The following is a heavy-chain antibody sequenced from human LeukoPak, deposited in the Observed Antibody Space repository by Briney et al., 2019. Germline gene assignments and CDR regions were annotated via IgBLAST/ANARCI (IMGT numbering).Heavy chain of an antibody. Sequence: SETLSLTCAVSGGSLSSDNWWSWVRQPPGKGLGWIGEVYHGGSTNYNPSLESRVTISVDKSKNHFSLRLSSVTAADTAVYYCNYYGSGSSSGYFDYWGQGTPVTVSS. V-gene: IGHV4-4*02. CDR3: NYYGSGSSSGYFDY. CDR1: GGSLSSDNW. D-gene: IGHD3-10*01. J-gene: IGHJ4*02. CDR2: VYHGGST.